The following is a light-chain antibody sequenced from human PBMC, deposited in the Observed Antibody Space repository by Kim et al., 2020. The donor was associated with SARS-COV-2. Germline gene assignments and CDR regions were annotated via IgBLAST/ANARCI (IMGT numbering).Light chain of an antibody. CDR3: QQYNKWPPLT. CDR2: GAS. Sequence: EIVMTQSPATLSVSPGERATLSCRASQSISSNLAWYQQKPGQAPRLIIYGASTRATGIPDRFSGSGSGTEFTLTISSLQSEDFAVYYCQQYNKWPPLTFGGGTKVDIK. J-gene: IGKJ4*01. V-gene: IGKV3-15*01. CDR1: QSISSN.